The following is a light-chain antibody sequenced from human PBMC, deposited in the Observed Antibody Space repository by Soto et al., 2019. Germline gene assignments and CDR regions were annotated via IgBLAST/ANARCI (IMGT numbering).Light chain of an antibody. V-gene: IGKV3-15*01. CDR2: GAS. CDR1: QSVGSN. J-gene: IGKJ5*01. CDR3: QXXXXXPL. Sequence: EIVLTQSPATLSVSPGERATLSCRASQSVGSNLAWFQQKPGQAPRLLIYGASTRATGVPARFSGSGSGTDFTLTISSLQSEDFAXXXXQXXXXXPLFXQGTRLEIK.